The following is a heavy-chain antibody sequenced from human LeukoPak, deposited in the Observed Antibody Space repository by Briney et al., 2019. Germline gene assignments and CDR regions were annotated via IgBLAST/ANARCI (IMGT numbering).Heavy chain of an antibody. D-gene: IGHD3-10*01. CDR2: IYKNAIT. CDR1: GITFSGSG. J-gene: IGHJ6*03. Sequence: GGSLRLSCAASGITFSGSGMSWVRQAPGKGLEWVSVIYKNAITYYADTVKGRFTISRDNSKNMLYLQMNSLGAEDTAVYYCARSLRVRGVPDYMDVWGKGTTVTISS. CDR3: ARSLRVRGVPDYMDV. V-gene: IGHV3-53*01.